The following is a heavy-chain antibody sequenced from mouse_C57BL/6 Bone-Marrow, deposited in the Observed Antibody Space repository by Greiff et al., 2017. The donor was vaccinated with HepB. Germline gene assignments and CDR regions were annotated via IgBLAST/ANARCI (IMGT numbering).Heavy chain of an antibody. Sequence: VQLQQSGAELVRPGASVTLSCKASGYTFTDYEMHWVKQTPVHGLEWIGAIDPETGGTAYNQKFKGKAILTADKSSSTAYMELRSLTSEDSAVYYCTRWGGYDYTGFAYWGQGTLVTVSA. CDR3: TRWGGYDYTGFAY. CDR2: IDPETGGT. J-gene: IGHJ3*01. CDR1: GYTFTDYE. V-gene: IGHV1-15*01. D-gene: IGHD2-4*01.